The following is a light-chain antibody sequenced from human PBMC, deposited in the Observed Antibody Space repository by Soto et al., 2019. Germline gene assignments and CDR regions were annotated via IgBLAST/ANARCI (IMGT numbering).Light chain of an antibody. CDR1: QSVSSN. CDR3: QQRQYWPPIT. J-gene: IGKJ5*01. V-gene: IGKV3D-15*01. CDR2: GAP. Sequence: EIVMTQSPATLPVSPGERATLSCRASQSVSSNLAWHQQKPGQAPRLLIYGAPTRAAGIPARFSGSGSGTDFTLTMSSLEPEDFAIYYCQQRQYWPPITFGQGTRLEIK.